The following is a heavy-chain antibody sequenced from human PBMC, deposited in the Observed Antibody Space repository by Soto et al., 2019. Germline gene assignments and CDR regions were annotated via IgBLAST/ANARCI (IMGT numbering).Heavy chain of an antibody. CDR3: PKSTGRIGVAGFPYSYNGMDA. V-gene: IGHV3-23*01. CDR1: GFTFNTYA. CDR2: ISGSGDTT. D-gene: IGHD6-19*01. Sequence: GSLRLSCAASGFTFNTYAMSWVRQAPGKGLERVSIISGSGDTTFYADSVKGRFTISRDNSKNTLYLQKTSQRAENPVVYSCPKSTGRIGVAGFPYSYNGMDAWGQGTTVTVSS. J-gene: IGHJ6*02.